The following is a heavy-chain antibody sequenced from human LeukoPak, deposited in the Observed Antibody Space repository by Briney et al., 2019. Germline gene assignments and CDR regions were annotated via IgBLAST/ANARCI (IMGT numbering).Heavy chain of an antibody. CDR1: GDSASSNSAA. CDR3: VRGLAAAGKNRYRFDP. Sequence: SQTLSLTCAISGDSASSNSAAWNWIRQSPSRGLEWLGRTYYRSKWYNDYAVSVKSRITINPDTSKNQFSLQLNSVTPEDTAVYYCVRGLAAAGKNRYRFDPWGQGTLVTVSS. CDR2: TYYRSKWYN. J-gene: IGHJ5*02. D-gene: IGHD6-13*01. V-gene: IGHV6-1*01.